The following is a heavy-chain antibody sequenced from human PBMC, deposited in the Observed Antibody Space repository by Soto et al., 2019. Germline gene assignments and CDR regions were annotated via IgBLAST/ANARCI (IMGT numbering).Heavy chain of an antibody. V-gene: IGHV3-23*01. J-gene: IGHJ6*02. CDR2: ISGSGGST. CDR3: AKDSQERQQLVRGGMDV. CDR1: GFTFSSYA. D-gene: IGHD6-13*01. Sequence: PGGSLRLSCAASGFTFSSYAMSWVRQAPGKGLEWVSAISGSGGSTYYADSVKGRFTISRDNSKNTLYLQMNSLRAEDTAVYYCAKDSQERQQLVRGGMDVWSQGTTVTVSS.